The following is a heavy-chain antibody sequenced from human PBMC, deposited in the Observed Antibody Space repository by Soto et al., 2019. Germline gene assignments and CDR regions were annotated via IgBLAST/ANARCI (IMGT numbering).Heavy chain of an antibody. D-gene: IGHD5-12*01. CDR2: IYYTGTS. J-gene: IGHJ4*02. V-gene: IGHV4-39*01. CDR3: TRLQRRWLSSDS. Sequence: QLQLQESGPGLVKPSETLSLTCTVSGGSISNSSYYWGWIRQPPGRGLEWIGHIYYTGTSYSNPSLNGRVTLSVDTSKNQCSLTLNSMTAADTAVFYCTRLQRRWLSSDSWGQGTLVTVSS. CDR1: GGSISNSSYY.